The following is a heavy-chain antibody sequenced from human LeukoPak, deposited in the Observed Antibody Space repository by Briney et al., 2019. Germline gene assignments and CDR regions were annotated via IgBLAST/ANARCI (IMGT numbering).Heavy chain of an antibody. CDR2: IYSGGST. Sequence: GGSLRLSCAASGFTVSSNYMSWVRQAPGKGLEWVSVIYSGGSTYYADSVKGRFTISRDNSKNTLYLQMNSLRAEDTAVYYCARDLHIGDSSIPWGQGTLVTVSS. CDR1: GFTVSSNY. J-gene: IGHJ4*02. CDR3: ARDLHIGDSSIP. D-gene: IGHD3-22*01. V-gene: IGHV3-53*01.